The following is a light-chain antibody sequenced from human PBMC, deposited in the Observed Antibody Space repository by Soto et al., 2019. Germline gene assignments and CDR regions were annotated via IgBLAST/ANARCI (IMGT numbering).Light chain of an antibody. CDR3: SSYTNINTRACV. CDR2: EGS. Sequence: QSALTQPASVSGSPGQSITISCTGVSSDVGGYYLVSWYQHHSGKAPKLMIYEGSKRPSGVSNRFSGSKSDNTASLTISGLQAEDEADYYCSSYTNINTRACVFGTGTKLTVL. J-gene: IGLJ1*01. CDR1: SSDVGGYYL. V-gene: IGLV2-14*02.